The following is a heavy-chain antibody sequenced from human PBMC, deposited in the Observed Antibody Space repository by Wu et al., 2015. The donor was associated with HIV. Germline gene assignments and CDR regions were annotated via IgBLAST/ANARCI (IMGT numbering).Heavy chain of an antibody. CDR1: GYIFTDYY. CDR2: INCKSGAT. CDR3: ARVSPPDV. V-gene: IGHV1-2*02. Sequence: QVRLVQSGPEVKKPGASVKVSCKTSGYIFTDYYIHWVRQAPGQGLEWMGWINCKSGATFYTQKFQGRVTMTRDTSNSTVYMELNRLNSDDTAVYYCARVSPPDVWGKGTTVTVSS. J-gene: IGHJ6*04.